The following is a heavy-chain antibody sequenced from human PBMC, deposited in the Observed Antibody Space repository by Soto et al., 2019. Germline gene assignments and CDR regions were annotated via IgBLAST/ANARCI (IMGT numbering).Heavy chain of an antibody. CDR2: IFHSGST. CDR3: ARLGIGWEFPFDY. J-gene: IGHJ4*02. V-gene: IGHV4-61*08. Sequence: QVQRQRWGPGRVKPSGPLSLTCIVLGGPFSNVASTWGWIRRPPGKGLEWIGYIFHSGSTYYNPSLKSRVTISADTSANQFSLKVSSVTAADTAVYYCARLGIGWEFPFDYWGQGTLVNVSS. CDR1: GGPFSNVAST. D-gene: IGHD1-26*01.